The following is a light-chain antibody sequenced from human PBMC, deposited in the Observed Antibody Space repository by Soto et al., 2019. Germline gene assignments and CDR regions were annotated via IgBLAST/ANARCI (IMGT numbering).Light chain of an antibody. CDR3: QQSYSTPWT. Sequence: DIQMTQSPSSLSASLGDRVTITCRASQSISSYLNWYQQKLGKAPKFLIYAASTLQSGVPSRFSGSGSGTDFTLTISSLQPEYFATYYCQQSYSTPWTFGQGTKVEIK. CDR2: AAS. V-gene: IGKV1-39*01. J-gene: IGKJ1*01. CDR1: QSISSY.